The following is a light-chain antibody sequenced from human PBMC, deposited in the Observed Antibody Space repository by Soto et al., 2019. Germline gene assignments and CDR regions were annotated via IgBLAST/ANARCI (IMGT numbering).Light chain of an antibody. J-gene: IGLJ3*02. CDR1: SSDVGSYNL. V-gene: IGLV2-23*02. Sequence: QSALTQPPSVSGSPGQSITISCTGTSSDVGSYNLVSWYQQHPNKAPKLMIYEVSKRPSGVSSRLSGSKSGNTASLTISGLQAEDEADYYCCSYAPTSTWVFGGGTKLTVL. CDR3: CSYAPTSTWV. CDR2: EVS.